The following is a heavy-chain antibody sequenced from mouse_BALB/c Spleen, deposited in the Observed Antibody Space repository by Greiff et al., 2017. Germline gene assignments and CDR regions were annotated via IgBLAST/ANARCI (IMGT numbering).Heavy chain of an antibody. CDR3: DRAYYRAWFAY. Sequence: EVPLLESGGGFVTLGVSLKLSCSASGFTFRSSYMSWVRPTPETRLELVSAINSNGGSTYYPDTVKGRFTISRDNAKNTLYLQMNSLQTDDTAMYYCDRAYYRAWFAYWGQGTRGTV. D-gene: IGHD2-14*01. V-gene: IGHV5-6-2*01. J-gene: IGHJ3*01. CDR2: INSNGGST. CDR1: GFTFRSSY.